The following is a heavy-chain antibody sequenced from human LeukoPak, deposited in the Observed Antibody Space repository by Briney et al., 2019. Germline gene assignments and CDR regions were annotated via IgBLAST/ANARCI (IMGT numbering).Heavy chain of an antibody. CDR3: ARVTTMIVEDAFDI. CDR2: IYTSGST. Sequence: SETLSLTCTVSGGSISSGSYYWSWIRQPAGKGLEWIGRIYTSGSTNYNPSLKSRVTISVDTSKNQFSLKLSSVTAADMAVYYCARVTTMIVEDAFDIWGQGTMVTVSS. J-gene: IGHJ3*02. CDR1: GGSISSGSYY. D-gene: IGHD3-22*01. V-gene: IGHV4-61*02.